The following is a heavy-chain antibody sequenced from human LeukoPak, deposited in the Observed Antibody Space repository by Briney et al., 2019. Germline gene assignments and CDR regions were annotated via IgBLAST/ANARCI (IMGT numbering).Heavy chain of an antibody. CDR1: GFTVSSNY. D-gene: IGHD3-22*01. V-gene: IGHV3-53*01. CDR2: IYSGGST. J-gene: IGHJ4*02. CDR3: ARDPGDSSGYYYV. Sequence: PGGSLRLSCAASGFTVSSNYMSWVRQAPGKGLEWVSVIYSGGSTYYADSVKGRFTIPRDNSKNTLYLQMNSLRAEDTAVYYCARDPGDSSGYYYVWGQGTLVTVSS.